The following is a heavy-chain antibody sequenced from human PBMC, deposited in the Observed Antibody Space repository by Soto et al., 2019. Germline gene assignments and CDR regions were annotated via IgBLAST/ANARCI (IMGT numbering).Heavy chain of an antibody. CDR3: AKDSSAYSGSYSVYDYGMDV. Sequence: EVQLVESGGGLVQPGRSLRLSCAASGFTFDDYAMHWVRQAPGKGLEWVSGISWNSGSIGYAGSVKGRVTISRDNAKNSLYLQRNSLRAEDTALYDCAKDSSAYSGSYSVYDYGMDVWGQGTTVTVAS. D-gene: IGHD1-26*01. V-gene: IGHV3-9*01. J-gene: IGHJ6*02. CDR2: ISWNSGSI. CDR1: GFTFDDYA.